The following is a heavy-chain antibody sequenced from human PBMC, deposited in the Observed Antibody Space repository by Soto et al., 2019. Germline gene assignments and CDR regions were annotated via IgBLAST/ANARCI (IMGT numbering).Heavy chain of an antibody. CDR3: AHVMVRGVFYYYYGMDV. CDR2: IYWDDDK. J-gene: IGHJ6*02. V-gene: IGHV2-5*02. D-gene: IGHD3-10*01. Sequence: SGPTLVNPTQTLTPTCTFSGFSLSTRGVGLGRLCPPLGKALEWLALIYWDDDKRYSPSLKSRLTIFKDTSKNQVVLTITIMYPVDTSTYYCAHVMVRGVFYYYYGMDVWGQGT. CDR1: GFSLSTRGVG.